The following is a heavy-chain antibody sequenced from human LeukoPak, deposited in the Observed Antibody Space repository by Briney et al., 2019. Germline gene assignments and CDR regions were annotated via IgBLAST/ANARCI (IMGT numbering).Heavy chain of an antibody. J-gene: IGHJ4*02. CDR1: GNSISSGDNY. Sequence: PSETLSLTCTVSGNSISSGDNYWSWIRQPAGKGLEWIGRIYTSGSTYYNPSLKSRVTISVDTSKNQFSLKLSSVTAADTAVYYCARNYGQVDYWGQGTLVTVSS. CDR2: IYTSGST. D-gene: IGHD1-7*01. CDR3: ARNYGQVDY. V-gene: IGHV4-61*02.